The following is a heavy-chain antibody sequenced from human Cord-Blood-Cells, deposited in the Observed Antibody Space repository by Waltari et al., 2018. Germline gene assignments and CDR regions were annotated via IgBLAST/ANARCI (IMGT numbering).Heavy chain of an antibody. Sequence: QVQLQQWGAGLLKPSETLSLTCAVYGGSFSGYYWSLIRQPPGKGLEWIGEINHSGSTNYNPSLKSRVTISVDTSKNQFSLKLSSVTAADTAVYYCASYDSSGYWFDPWGQGTLVTVSS. CDR2: INHSGST. D-gene: IGHD3-22*01. V-gene: IGHV4-34*01. CDR3: ASYDSSGYWFDP. J-gene: IGHJ5*02. CDR1: GGSFSGYY.